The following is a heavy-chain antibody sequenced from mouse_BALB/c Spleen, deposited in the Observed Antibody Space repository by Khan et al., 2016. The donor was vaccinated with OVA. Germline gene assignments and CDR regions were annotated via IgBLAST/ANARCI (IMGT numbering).Heavy chain of an antibody. Sequence: DLVKPGASVKLSCKASGYTFTSYWINWKKQRPGQGLEWIGRISPGSGIPYYNEIFKGKATLTVDTSSTTAYIQLSSLSSEDSAVYFCERENYYGSSHYAMDYWGQGTSVTVSS. J-gene: IGHJ4*01. CDR2: ISPGSGIP. CDR3: ERENYYGSSHYAMDY. CDR1: GYTFTSYW. V-gene: IGHV1S41*01. D-gene: IGHD1-1*01.